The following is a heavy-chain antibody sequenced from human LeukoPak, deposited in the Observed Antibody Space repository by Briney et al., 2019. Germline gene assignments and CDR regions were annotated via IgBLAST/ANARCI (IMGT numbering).Heavy chain of an antibody. Sequence: GGSLRLSCAASGFTVSSNYMSWVRQAPGKGLEWVSVIYSGGSTYYADSVKGRFTISRDNSKNTLYLQMNSLRAEDTAVYYCAKLRVKAVAGTRDYWGQGTLVTVSS. CDR1: GFTVSSNY. J-gene: IGHJ4*02. D-gene: IGHD6-19*01. V-gene: IGHV3-53*01. CDR2: IYSGGST. CDR3: AKLRVKAVAGTRDY.